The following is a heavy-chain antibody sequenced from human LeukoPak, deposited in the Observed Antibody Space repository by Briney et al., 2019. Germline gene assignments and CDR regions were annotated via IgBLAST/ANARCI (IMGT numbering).Heavy chain of an antibody. J-gene: IGHJ4*02. D-gene: IGHD6-19*01. Sequence: TGGPLRLPCVMSGFTFSSYEMNWVRQAPGKGLEWVSYIGSGANTTYYADSVKGRFTISRDNAKKSLFLQMTSLRVEDTAIYYCAATGYDTGWRDYWGLGTQVTVSS. CDR1: GFTFSSYE. CDR2: IGSGANTT. CDR3: AATGYDTGWRDY. V-gene: IGHV3-48*03.